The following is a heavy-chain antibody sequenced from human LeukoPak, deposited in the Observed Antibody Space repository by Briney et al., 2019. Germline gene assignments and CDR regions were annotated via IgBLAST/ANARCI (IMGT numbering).Heavy chain of an antibody. CDR2: IYSGGST. D-gene: IGHD6-19*01. CDR1: GFTVSSNY. J-gene: IGHJ4*02. V-gene: IGHV3-66*01. Sequence: TGGSLRLSCAASGFTVSSNYMSWVRQAPGKRLEWVSVIYSGGSTYYADSVKGRFTISRDNSKNTLYLQMNSLRAEDTAVYYCARSSGWYAPFDYWGQGTLVTVSS. CDR3: ARSSGWYAPFDY.